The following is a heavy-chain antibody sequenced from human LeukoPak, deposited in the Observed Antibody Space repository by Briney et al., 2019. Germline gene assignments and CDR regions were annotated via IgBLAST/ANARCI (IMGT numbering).Heavy chain of an antibody. J-gene: IGHJ4*02. D-gene: IGHD5-18*01. CDR1: GGSISTSCDY. CDR3: ARRKDTTNYYLDY. CDR2: LYCGGST. Sequence: SETLSLTCSVSGGSISTSCDYWGWIRPPPGKGLEWIGSLYCGGSTYYSPSLKSRVTISVDTSKNQFSLRLTSVTAADTAVYYCARRKDTTNYYLDYWGQGTLVTVSS. V-gene: IGHV4-39*01.